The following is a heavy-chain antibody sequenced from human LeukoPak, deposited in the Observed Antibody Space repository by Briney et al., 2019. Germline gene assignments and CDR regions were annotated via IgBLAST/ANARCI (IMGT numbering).Heavy chain of an antibody. CDR1: GGSISSYY. CDR2: IYTNGST. V-gene: IGHV4-4*09. Sequence: SETLSLTCTVSGGSISSYYWSWIRQPPGKGLEWIGYIYTNGSTNYNPSLKSRVTISVDTSKNQFSLKLSSVAAADTAVYYCARRFGSSWGQGTLVTVSS. CDR3: ARRFGSS. D-gene: IGHD6-6*01. J-gene: IGHJ4*02.